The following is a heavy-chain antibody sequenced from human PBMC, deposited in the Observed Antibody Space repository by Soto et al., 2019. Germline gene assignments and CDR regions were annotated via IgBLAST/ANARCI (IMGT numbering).Heavy chain of an antibody. CDR3: AKGVPERH. CDR2: ISYDGSNK. D-gene: IGHD1-1*01. CDR1: GFTFSRYG. V-gene: IGHV3-30*18. J-gene: IGHJ4*02. Sequence: QVQLVESGGGVVQPGRSLRLSCAASGFTFSRYGMHWVRQAPGKGLEWVAVISYDGSNKYYADSVKGRFTISRDNSKYTLYLQMNSLRAEDTAVYYCAKGVPERHWGQGTLVTVSS.